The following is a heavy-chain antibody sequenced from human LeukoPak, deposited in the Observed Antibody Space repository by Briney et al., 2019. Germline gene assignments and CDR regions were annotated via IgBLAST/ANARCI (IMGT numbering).Heavy chain of an antibody. J-gene: IGHJ4*02. D-gene: IGHD3-22*01. Sequence: GASVTVSCKASGYTFTSYYMHWVRQAPGQGLEWMGIINPSGGSTSYAQKFQGRVTMTRDTSTSTVYMELSSLRSEDTAVYYCARSPPGNYYDSSHFDYWGQGTLVTVSS. CDR1: GYTFTSYY. CDR2: INPSGGST. V-gene: IGHV1-46*01. CDR3: ARSPPGNYYDSSHFDY.